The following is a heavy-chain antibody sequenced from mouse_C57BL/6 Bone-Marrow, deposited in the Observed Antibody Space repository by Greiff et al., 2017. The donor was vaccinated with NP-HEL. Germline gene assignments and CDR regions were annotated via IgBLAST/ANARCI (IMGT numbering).Heavy chain of an antibody. CDR1: GYTFTEYT. CDR2: FYPGSGSI. V-gene: IGHV1-62-2*01. D-gene: IGHD2-2*01. J-gene: IGHJ3*01. CDR3: ARHEDGEWLRLGPWFAY. Sequence: VQLQQSGAELVKPGASVKLSCKASGYTFTEYTIHWVKQRSGQGLEWIGWFYPGSGSIKYNEKFKDKATLTADKSSSTVYMELSRLTSEDSAVYFCARHEDGEWLRLGPWFAYWGQGTLVTVSA.